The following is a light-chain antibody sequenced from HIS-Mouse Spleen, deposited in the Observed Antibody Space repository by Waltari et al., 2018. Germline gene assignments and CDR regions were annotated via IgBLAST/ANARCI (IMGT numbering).Light chain of an antibody. J-gene: IGLJ1*01. V-gene: IGLV2-14*03. Sequence: QSALTQPASVSGSPGQSITISCTGTSSDVGGYNYVSWYQQHPGKAPKRMIYDVSNRPSGRSNRFSGSKSGNTASLTISGLQAEDEADYYCSSYTSSSTSYVFGTGTKVTVL. CDR3: SSYTSSSTSYV. CDR1: SSDVGGYNY. CDR2: DVS.